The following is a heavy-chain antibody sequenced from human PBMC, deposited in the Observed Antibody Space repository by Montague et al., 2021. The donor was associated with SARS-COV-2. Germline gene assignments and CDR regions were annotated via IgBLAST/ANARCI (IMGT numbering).Heavy chain of an antibody. V-gene: IGHV4-39*01. D-gene: IGHD4-17*01. CDR2: FYYAGGT. J-gene: IGHJ4*02. Sequence: SETLSLTCTVSGGSVSRISSHWAWLRQPPGKGLEYIGSFYYAGGTQYNPSLKSRVTISVDTSNDQFSLKMNSVTAADTAVYFCARLYGSSFDYWGQGTLVTVSS. CDR3: ARLYGSSFDY. CDR1: GGSVSRISSH.